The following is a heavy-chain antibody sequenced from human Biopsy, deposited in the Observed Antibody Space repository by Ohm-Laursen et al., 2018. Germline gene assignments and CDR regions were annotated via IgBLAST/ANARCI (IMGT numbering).Heavy chain of an antibody. V-gene: IGHV3-11*01. CDR1: GFTFSDYY. Sequence: SLRLSCSAFGFTFSDYYMIWVRQAPGRGLEWVSYISDSGTLIYYRDSVKGRFTISRDSAKNSLYLQMDSLRAEDTAVYYCARKIYGDYEVPYSYGMDVWGLGTTVTVSS. D-gene: IGHD4-17*01. J-gene: IGHJ6*02. CDR3: ARKIYGDYEVPYSYGMDV. CDR2: ISDSGTLI.